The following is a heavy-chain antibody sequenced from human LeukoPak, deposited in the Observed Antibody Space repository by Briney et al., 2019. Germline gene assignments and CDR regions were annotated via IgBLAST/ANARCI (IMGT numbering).Heavy chain of an antibody. CDR2: ISSSSSYI. CDR3: AREVTEHPDAFDI. J-gene: IGHJ3*02. Sequence: GGSLRLSCVASGVTFSSDSMSWVRQAPGKGLGWVSSISSSSSYIYYADSVKGRVSLSRENCTNTLYLQINSLTAEDTAFYYCAREVTEHPDAFDIWGQGTLVTVSS. D-gene: IGHD4-23*01. CDR1: GVTFSSDS. V-gene: IGHV3-21*01.